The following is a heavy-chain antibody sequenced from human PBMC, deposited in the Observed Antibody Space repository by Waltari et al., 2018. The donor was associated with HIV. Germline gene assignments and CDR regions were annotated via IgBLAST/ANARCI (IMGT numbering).Heavy chain of an antibody. CDR1: GFTFSSYG. J-gene: IGHJ3*02. Sequence: QVYLMESGGGVVQPGGSLKLSCAASGFTFSSYGMHWVRQAPGKGVEWVAVIWSDGYNKFYADAVRGRFTFSRDNSKYTLSLQMNSLRAEDTALYYCVKERGPFNGFDIWGQETMVTVSS. CDR2: IWSDGYNK. D-gene: IGHD3-16*01. V-gene: IGHV3-33*06. CDR3: VKERGPFNGFDI.